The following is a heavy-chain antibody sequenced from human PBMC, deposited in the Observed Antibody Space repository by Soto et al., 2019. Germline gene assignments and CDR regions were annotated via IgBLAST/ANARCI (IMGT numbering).Heavy chain of an antibody. D-gene: IGHD2-2*02. CDR3: ARTTYTTSNYFDY. Sequence: PSETLSLTCTVSGGSITSYYWSWIRQPPGKGLEWIAYIYYRGSNTYNPSLESRVTMSVDTSKNQFSLNLSSVTAADTAVYYCARTTYTTSNYFDYWGQGTLVTVSS. J-gene: IGHJ4*01. V-gene: IGHV4-59*01. CDR2: IYYRGSN. CDR1: GGSITSYY.